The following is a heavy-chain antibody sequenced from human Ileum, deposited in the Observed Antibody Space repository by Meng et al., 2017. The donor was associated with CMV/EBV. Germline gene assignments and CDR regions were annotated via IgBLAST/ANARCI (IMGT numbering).Heavy chain of an antibody. Sequence: SETLSLTCTVSGYSVSSESYYWSWIRQPPGKGLEWIGCIYYSGSTNYNSSLKSRVTISVDTSKNQFSLKLSSVTAADTAVYYCARAWYGSTAIINFAMDVWGQGNMVTVSS. V-gene: IGHV4-61*01. D-gene: IGHD2-15*01. CDR2: IYYSGST. CDR1: GYSVSSESYY. CDR3: ARAWYGSTAIINFAMDV. J-gene: IGHJ6*02.